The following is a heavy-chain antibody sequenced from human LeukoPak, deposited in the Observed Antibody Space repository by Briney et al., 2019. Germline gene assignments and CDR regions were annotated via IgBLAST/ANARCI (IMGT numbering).Heavy chain of an antibody. CDR3: ARGGDSLHCSGGSCYLDY. V-gene: IGHV4-34*01. J-gene: IGHJ4*02. CDR1: GGSFSGYY. D-gene: IGHD2-15*01. Sequence: SETLSLTCAVYGGSFSGYYWSWIRQPPGKGLEWIGEINHSESTNYNPSLKSRVTISVDTSKNQFSLKLSSVTAADTAVYYCARGGDSLHCSGGSCYLDYWGQGTLVTVSS. CDR2: INHSEST.